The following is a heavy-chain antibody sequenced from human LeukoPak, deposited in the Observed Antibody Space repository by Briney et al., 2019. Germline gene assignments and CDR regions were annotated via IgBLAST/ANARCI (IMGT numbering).Heavy chain of an antibody. D-gene: IGHD2-15*01. V-gene: IGHV3-7*03. J-gene: IGHJ4*02. CDR3: VRGNPFGGY. CDR1: GFTLSSYW. CDR2: IKQDGSEI. Sequence: GALRLSCGASGFTLSSYWMIWVRQAPGTGLEWVANIKQDGSEISYVDSVKGRFTISRDNAKNPLYLQMNSLRAEDTAVYYCVRGNPFGGYWGQGTLVTVSS.